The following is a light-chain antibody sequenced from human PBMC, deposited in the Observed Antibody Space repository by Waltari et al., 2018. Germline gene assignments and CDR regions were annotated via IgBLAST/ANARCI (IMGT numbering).Light chain of an antibody. Sequence: EVVLTQSPATLSLSPGDTATLSCRASQGVSMYLAWYQHRPGQGPRLLIYDATNRATGIPARFGGSGSGTDFTLTISSLDPEDFAVYFCQQRSNWPMTFGGGTKVEIK. CDR3: QQRSNWPMT. CDR1: QGVSMY. CDR2: DAT. J-gene: IGKJ4*01. V-gene: IGKV3-11*01.